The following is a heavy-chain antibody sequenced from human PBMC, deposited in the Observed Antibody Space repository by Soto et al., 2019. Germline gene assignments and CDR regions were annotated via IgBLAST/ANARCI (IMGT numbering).Heavy chain of an antibody. CDR3: AREGSYYYDSSGYYYPFDY. CDR1: GGSISSYY. Sequence: PPETLSLTCTVSGGSISSYYWSWIRQPPGKGLEWIGYIYYSGSTNYNPSLKSRVTIPVDTSKNQFSLKLSSVTAADTAVYYCAREGSYYYDSSGYYYPFDYWGQGTLVTVSS. J-gene: IGHJ4*02. CDR2: IYYSGST. D-gene: IGHD3-22*01. V-gene: IGHV4-59*12.